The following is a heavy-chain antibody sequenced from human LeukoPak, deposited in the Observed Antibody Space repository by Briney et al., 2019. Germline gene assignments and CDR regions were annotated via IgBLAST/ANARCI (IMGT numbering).Heavy chain of an antibody. Sequence: KPSETLSLTCAVYGGSFSGYYWSWIRQSPGKGLEWIGYIYHSGNTYYNPSLKSRVSISVDTSKNQFSLKLSSVTAADTAVYYCARHVRGSIKYGSGSYEMLDYWGQGNLVTVSS. CDR2: IYHSGNT. J-gene: IGHJ4*02. CDR3: ARHVRGSIKYGSGSYEMLDY. V-gene: IGHV4-59*08. D-gene: IGHD3-10*01. CDR1: GGSFSGYY.